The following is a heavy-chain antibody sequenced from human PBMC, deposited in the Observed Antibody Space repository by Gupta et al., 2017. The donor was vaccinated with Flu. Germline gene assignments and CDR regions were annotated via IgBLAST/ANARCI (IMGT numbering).Heavy chain of an antibody. CDR1: QFPFRSLV. Sequence: DVQLLGSGGGLAQPGGSLRLSCAASQFPFRSLVMICVRQAPGKGLEWCSAISGSGGTTHYADSVKGRFTISRDNSKNTLYLQMNSLRAEDTAVYYCAKGDRGSGWAYWGQGTLVTVSS. CDR3: AKGDRGSGWAY. CDR2: ISGSGGTT. V-gene: IGHV3-23*01. D-gene: IGHD6-19*01. J-gene: IGHJ4*02.